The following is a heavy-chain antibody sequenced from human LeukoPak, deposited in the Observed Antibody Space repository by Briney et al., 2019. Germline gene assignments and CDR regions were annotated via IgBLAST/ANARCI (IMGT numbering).Heavy chain of an antibody. J-gene: IGHJ4*02. CDR2: IWYDGSNK. CDR1: GFTFSSYG. Sequence: PGRSLRLSCAASGFTFSSYGMHWVRQAPGKGLEWVAVIWYDGSNKYYADSVKGRFTISRDNSKNTLYLQMNSLRAEDTAVYYRARGPEELGIWGQGTLVTVSS. D-gene: IGHD3-10*01. CDR3: ARGPEELGI. V-gene: IGHV3-33*01.